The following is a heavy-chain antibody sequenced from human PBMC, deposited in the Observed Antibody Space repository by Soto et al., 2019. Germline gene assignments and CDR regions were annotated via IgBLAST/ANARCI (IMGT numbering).Heavy chain of an antibody. D-gene: IGHD3-10*01. Sequence: QVQLVQSGAEVKKPGSSVKVSCKASGGTFSSYAISWVRQAPGQGLEWMGGIIPIFGTANYAQKFQGRVTITADESTSTAYMELSSLRSEDTAVYYCARGTMVRGVPYYYYYYGMDVWGQGTTVTVSS. CDR3: ARGTMVRGVPYYYYYYGMDV. V-gene: IGHV1-69*01. CDR2: IIPIFGTA. CDR1: GGTFSSYA. J-gene: IGHJ6*02.